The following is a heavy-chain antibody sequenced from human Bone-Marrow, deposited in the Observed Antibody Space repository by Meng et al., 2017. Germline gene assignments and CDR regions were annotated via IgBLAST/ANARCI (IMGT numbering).Heavy chain of an antibody. J-gene: IGHJ3*02. D-gene: IGHD5-12*01. Sequence: ASVKVSCKASGYTFTGYYMHWVRQAPGQGLEWMGWINPNSGGTNYAQKFQGRVTMTRDTSISTAYMKLSRLRSDDTAVYYCARDNLDIVAMRRAFDIWGQGTMVTVSS. CDR2: INPNSGGT. V-gene: IGHV1-2*02. CDR3: ARDNLDIVAMRRAFDI. CDR1: GYTFTGYY.